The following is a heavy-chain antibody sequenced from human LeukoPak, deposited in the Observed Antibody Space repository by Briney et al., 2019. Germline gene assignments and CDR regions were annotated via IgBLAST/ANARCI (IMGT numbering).Heavy chain of an antibody. V-gene: IGHV4-34*01. CDR2: INHSGST. Sequence: KTSETLSLTCAVYGGSFSGYYWSWIRQPPGKGLEWIGEINHSGSTNYNPSLKSRVTISVDTSKNQFSLKLSSVTAADTAVYYCARERGYCSGGSCYWFDPWGQGTLVTVSS. CDR3: ARERGYCSGGSCYWFDP. D-gene: IGHD2-15*01. J-gene: IGHJ5*02. CDR1: GGSFSGYY.